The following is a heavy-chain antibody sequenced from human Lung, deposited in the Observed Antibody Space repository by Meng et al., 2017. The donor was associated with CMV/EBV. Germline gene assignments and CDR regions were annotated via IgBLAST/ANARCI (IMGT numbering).Heavy chain of an antibody. D-gene: IGHD3-22*01. CDR1: GFIFSPYD. CDR2: ISSSGSTI. J-gene: IGHJ4*02. Sequence: QLVESGGGLVQPGGSLRFSCAACGFIFSPYDIHWVRQAPGKGLEWVSYISSSGSTIYYADSVKGRFTISRDNAKNSLYLQMNSLRAEDTAVYYCASYYYDSSGYRDYWGQGXLVTVSS. V-gene: IGHV3-48*03. CDR3: ASYYYDSSGYRDY.